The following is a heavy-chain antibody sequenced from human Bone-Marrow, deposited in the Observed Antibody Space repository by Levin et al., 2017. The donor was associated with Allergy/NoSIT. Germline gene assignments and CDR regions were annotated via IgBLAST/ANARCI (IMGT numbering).Heavy chain of an antibody. CDR3: ARLVSSAILEWLLPRNYYYYYMDV. CDR2: IYYSGST. J-gene: IGHJ6*03. CDR1: GGSISSSSYY. Sequence: PSQTLSLTCTVSGGSISSSSYYWGWIRQPPGKGLEWIGSIYYSGSTYYNPSLKSRVTISVDTSKNQFSLKLSSVTAADTAVYYCARLVSSAILEWLLPRNYYYYYMDVWGKGTTVTVSS. D-gene: IGHD3-3*01. V-gene: IGHV4-39*01.